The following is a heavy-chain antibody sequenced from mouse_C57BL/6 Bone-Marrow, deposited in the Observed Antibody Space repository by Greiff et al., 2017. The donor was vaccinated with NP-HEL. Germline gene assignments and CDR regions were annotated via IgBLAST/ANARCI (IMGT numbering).Heavy chain of an antibody. J-gene: IGHJ3*01. CDR3: ARQAYYSNPFAY. CDR2: ISSGGSYT. D-gene: IGHD2-5*01. V-gene: IGHV5-6*01. CDR1: GFTFSSYG. Sequence: EVKLVESGGDLVKPGGSLKLSCAASGFTFSSYGMSWVRQTPDKRLEWVATISSGGSYTYYPDSVTGRFTISRDNAKNTLYLQMSSLKSEDTAMYYCARQAYYSNPFAYWGQGTLVTVSA.